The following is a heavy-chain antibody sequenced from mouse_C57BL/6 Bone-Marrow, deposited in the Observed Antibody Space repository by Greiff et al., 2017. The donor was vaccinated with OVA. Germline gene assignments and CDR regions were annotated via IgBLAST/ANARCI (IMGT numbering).Heavy chain of an antibody. CDR2: ITHSGET. J-gene: IGHJ3*01. Sequence: VKLVESGPGLVKPSQSLFLTCSITGFPITSGYYWFWIRQSPGKPLEWLGYITHSGETSYNPSLQSPISITRETSKNQFFLQLNSVTTEDTAMYYCAGDSDHYKGFAYWGQGTLVTVSA. D-gene: IGHD1-2*01. V-gene: IGHV12-3*01. CDR1: GFPITSGYY. CDR3: AGDSDHYKGFAY.